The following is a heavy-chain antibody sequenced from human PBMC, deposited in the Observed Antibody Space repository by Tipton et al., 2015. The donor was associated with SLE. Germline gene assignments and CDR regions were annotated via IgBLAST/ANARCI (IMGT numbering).Heavy chain of an antibody. CDR1: GYTFSGYY. CDR3: ARSPSWFSGDYNGMVV. CDR2: INPKTGDT. Sequence: QLVQSGAEVKKPGASVKVSCKASGYTFSGYYLHWVRMAPGHGLEWMGRINPKTGDTKYAQKFQGRVTMTGDTSINTAYMEVSRLTSDDTAVYHCARSPSWFSGDYNGMVVCGQGTLVTVSS. V-gene: IGHV1-2*06. J-gene: IGHJ1*01. D-gene: IGHD2-8*01.